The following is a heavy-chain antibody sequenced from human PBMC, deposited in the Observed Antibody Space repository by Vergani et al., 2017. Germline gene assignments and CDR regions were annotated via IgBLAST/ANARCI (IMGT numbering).Heavy chain of an antibody. CDR1: GYTFTSYA. V-gene: IGHV1-3*01. Sequence: QVQLVQSGAEVKKPGASVKVSCKASGYTFTSYAMHWVRQAPGQRLEWMGWINAGNGNTKYSQKFQGRVTITRDTSTSTVYMELSSLRSEDTAVYYCARVWGSYYYFDLWGRGTLVTVSS. D-gene: IGHD3-16*01. J-gene: IGHJ2*01. CDR3: ARVWGSYYYFDL. CDR2: INAGNGNT.